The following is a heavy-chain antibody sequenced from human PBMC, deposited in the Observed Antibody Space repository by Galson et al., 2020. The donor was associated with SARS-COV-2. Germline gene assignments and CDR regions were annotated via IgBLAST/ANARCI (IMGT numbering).Heavy chain of an antibody. CDR2: IYHGDSDT. Sequence: HGESLKISCKGSGYSFTSYWIGWVRQMPGKGLEWMGIIYHGDSDTRYSPSFQGQVTISADKSISTAYLQWSSLKASDTAMYYCARRTDYYYGSGSVDYWGQGTLVTVSS. V-gene: IGHV5-51*01. CDR3: ARRTDYYYGSGSVDY. CDR1: GYSFTSYW. J-gene: IGHJ4*02. D-gene: IGHD3-10*01.